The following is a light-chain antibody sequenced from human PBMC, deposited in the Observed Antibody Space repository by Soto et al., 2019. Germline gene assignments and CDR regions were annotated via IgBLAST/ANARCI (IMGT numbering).Light chain of an antibody. CDR3: GTWDSSLSAVV. CDR2: ENN. CDR1: SSNIGNNY. J-gene: IGLJ2*01. V-gene: IGLV1-51*02. Sequence: QSVLTQPPSVSAAPGQKVTISCSGSSSNIGNNYLSWYQQLPGTAPKLLIYENNKRPSWIPDRFSGSKSGTSATLGITGLQNGDEADYYCGTWDSSLSAVVFGGGTQLTVL.